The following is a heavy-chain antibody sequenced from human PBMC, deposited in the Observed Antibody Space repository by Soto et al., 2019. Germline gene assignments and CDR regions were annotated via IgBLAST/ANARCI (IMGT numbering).Heavy chain of an antibody. V-gene: IGHV1-69*01. Sequence: QVQLVQSGAEVKKPGSSVKVSCKASGGTFSSYAISWVRQAPGQGLEWMGGIIPIFGTANYAQKFQGRVTITAEEYTSTAYMELSSLRSEDTAVYYCARDIPSVTPYYYYGMDVWGQGTTVTVS. D-gene: IGHD4-17*01. CDR1: GGTFSSYA. CDR3: ARDIPSVTPYYYYGMDV. CDR2: IIPIFGTA. J-gene: IGHJ6*02.